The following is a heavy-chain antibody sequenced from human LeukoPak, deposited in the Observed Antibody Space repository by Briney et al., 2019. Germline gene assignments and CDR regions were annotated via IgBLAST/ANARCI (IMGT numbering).Heavy chain of an antibody. J-gene: IGHJ4*02. V-gene: IGHV4-59*01. D-gene: IGHD6-13*01. CDR1: GGSISSYY. CDR3: ARDKDDSRVFDY. CDR2: IYYSGST. Sequence: PSETLSLTCAVYGGSISSYYWSWLRQPPGKGLEWIGYIYYSGSTNYNPSLKSRVTISVDTSKNQFSLKLSSVTAADTAVYYCARDKDDSRVFDYWGQGTLVTVSS.